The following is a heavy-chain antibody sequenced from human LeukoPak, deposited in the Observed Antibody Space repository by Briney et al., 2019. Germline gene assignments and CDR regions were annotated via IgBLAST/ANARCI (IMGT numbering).Heavy chain of an antibody. Sequence: SETLSLTCAVDGGSFSGYYWSWIRQPPGEGLEWIGEINHSGSTNYNPSLKSRVTISVDTSKNQFSLKLSSVTAADTAVYYCARWGHYGPLGYWGQGTLVTVSS. CDR1: GGSFSGYY. J-gene: IGHJ4*02. D-gene: IGHD4-17*01. V-gene: IGHV4-34*01. CDR2: INHSGST. CDR3: ARWGHYGPLGY.